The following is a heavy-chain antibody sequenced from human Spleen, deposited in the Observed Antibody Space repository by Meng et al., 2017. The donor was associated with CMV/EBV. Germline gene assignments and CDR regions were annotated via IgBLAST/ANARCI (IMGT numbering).Heavy chain of an antibody. Sequence: SETLSLTCTVSGGSISSSYWSWIRQAPGKGLELIGYRHYSGSTSYNPSLTSRVTILVDTSKNQFSLKVSSVTAADTALYYCARVGGIASQYYYFDSWGQGTLVTVSS. CDR3: ARVGGIASQYYYFDS. D-gene: IGHD6-13*01. CDR2: RHYSGST. V-gene: IGHV4-59*01. CDR1: GGSISSSY. J-gene: IGHJ4*02.